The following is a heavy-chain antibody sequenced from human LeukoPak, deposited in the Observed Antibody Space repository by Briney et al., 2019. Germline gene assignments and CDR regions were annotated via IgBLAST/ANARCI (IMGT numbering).Heavy chain of an antibody. J-gene: IGHJ6*03. V-gene: IGHV3-48*01. D-gene: IGHD3-9*01. Sequence: HSGGSLGLSCAASGFTFSDYSMNWVRQAPGKGLEWVSYISGGSSTMYYADSVKGRFTISRDNAQNSLYLQMNSLRAEDTAVYYCARDRGQTGYYWSYYYYMDVWGIGTTVTVSS. CDR3: ARDRGQTGYYWSYYYYMDV. CDR2: ISGGSSTM. CDR1: GFTFSDYS.